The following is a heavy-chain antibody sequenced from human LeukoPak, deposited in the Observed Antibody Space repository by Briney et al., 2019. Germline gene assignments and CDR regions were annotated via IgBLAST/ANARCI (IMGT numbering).Heavy chain of an antibody. CDR3: ARGGAAAGYYYYYYGMDV. D-gene: IGHD6-13*01. J-gene: IGHJ6*02. CDR1: GGSFSGYY. CDR2: INHSGST. Sequence: SETLSLTCAVYGGSFSGYYWSWIRQPAGKGLEWIGEINHSGSTNYNPSLKSRVTISVDTSKNQFSLKLSSVTAADTAVYYCARGGAAAGYYYYYYGMDVWGQGTTVTVSS. V-gene: IGHV4-34*01.